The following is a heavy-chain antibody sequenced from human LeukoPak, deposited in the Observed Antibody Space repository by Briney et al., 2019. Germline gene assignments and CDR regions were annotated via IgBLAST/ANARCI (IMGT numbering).Heavy chain of an antibody. J-gene: IGHJ4*02. V-gene: IGHV3-21*01. CDR1: GFTFSSCS. CDR3: ARGWPTVVSPVDY. D-gene: IGHD4-23*01. Sequence: GGSLRLSCAASGFTFSSCSMNWVRQAPGKGLEWVSTISSSSSYIYYADSVKGRFTISRDNAKNSLYLQMNSLRAEDTAVYYCARGWPTVVSPVDYWGQGTLVTVSS. CDR2: ISSSSSYI.